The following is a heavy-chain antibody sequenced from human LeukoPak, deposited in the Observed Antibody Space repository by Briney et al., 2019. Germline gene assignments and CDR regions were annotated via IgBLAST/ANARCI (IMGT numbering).Heavy chain of an antibody. J-gene: IGHJ6*03. CDR2: ISWDGRST. V-gene: IGHV3-43*01. CDR1: GFTFDVYT. Sequence: PGGSLRLSCAASGFTFDVYTMHWVRQAPGKGLVWVSLISWDGRSTYYADSVKGRFTISRDNSKNSLYLQMNSLRTEDTALYYCAKDVTMVRGSTPGYYYMDVWGKGTTVTVSS. D-gene: IGHD3-10*01. CDR3: AKDVTMVRGSTPGYYYMDV.